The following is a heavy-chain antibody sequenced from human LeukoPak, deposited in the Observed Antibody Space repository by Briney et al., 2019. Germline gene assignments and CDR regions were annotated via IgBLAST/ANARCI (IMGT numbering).Heavy chain of an antibody. Sequence: GGSLRLSCAASGFTFSSYGMHWVRQAPGKGLEWVAFIRYDGSNKYYADSVKGRFTISRDNSKNTLYLQMNIRRAEDTAVYYCAKDPAILWFGEAGPYYFDYWGQGTLVTVSS. J-gene: IGHJ4*02. D-gene: IGHD3-10*01. CDR1: GFTFSSYG. V-gene: IGHV3-30*02. CDR3: AKDPAILWFGEAGPYYFDY. CDR2: IRYDGSNK.